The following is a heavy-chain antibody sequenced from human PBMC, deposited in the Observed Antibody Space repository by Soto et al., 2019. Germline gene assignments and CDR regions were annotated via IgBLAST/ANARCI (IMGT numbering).Heavy chain of an antibody. CDR2: ISSSSSYI. Sequence: EVQLVESGGGLVKPGGSLRLSCAASGFTFSSYSMNWVRQAPGKGLEWVSSISSSSSYIYYADSVKGRFTISRDNAKNSLYLQMNNLSDEDTAVYYCARDTPDYYYYMDVWGKGTTVTVSS. V-gene: IGHV3-21*01. J-gene: IGHJ6*03. CDR3: ARDTPDYYYYMDV. CDR1: GFTFSSYS.